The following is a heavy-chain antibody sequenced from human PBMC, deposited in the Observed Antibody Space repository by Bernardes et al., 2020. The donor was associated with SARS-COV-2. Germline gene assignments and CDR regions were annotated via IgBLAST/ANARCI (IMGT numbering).Heavy chain of an antibody. D-gene: IGHD2-21*02. V-gene: IGHV1-2*02. CDR1: GYTLTDYF. Sequence: VGCKASGYTLTDYFIHWVRQAPGQRLEWMGWINPNTGGTNYVQKFQGRVTMTRDTSITTAYMELSWLGSDDTAIYYCARTRTTISTTGIPVDYWGQGTLVTVSS. CDR3: ARTRTTISTTGIPVDY. CDR2: INPNTGGT. J-gene: IGHJ4*02.